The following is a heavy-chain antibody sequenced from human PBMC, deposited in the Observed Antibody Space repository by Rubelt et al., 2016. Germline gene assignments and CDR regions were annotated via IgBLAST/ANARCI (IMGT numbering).Heavy chain of an antibody. V-gene: IGHV3-23*01. Sequence: LESGGGLVQPGGSLRLSCATSGFTFNTYAMIWVRQAPGKGLEWVSHISADGSSTNYADSVKGRLTISRDNAKNTRYLQMNRLRAEDTAVYYCARAVTTTERGEGYWGQGTLVTVSS. J-gene: IGHJ4*02. CDR2: ISADGSST. CDR3: ARAVTTTERGEGY. D-gene: IGHD1-14*01. CDR1: GFTFNTYA.